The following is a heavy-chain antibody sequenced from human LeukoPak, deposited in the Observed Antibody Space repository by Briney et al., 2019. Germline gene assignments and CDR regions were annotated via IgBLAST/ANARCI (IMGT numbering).Heavy chain of an antibody. Sequence: GGSLRLSCAASGFTFSSYGMHWVRQAPGKGLEWVSAISGSGGSTYYADSVKGRFTISRDNSKNTLYLQMNSLRAEDTAVYYCAKSPNREYCSSTSCYPKNDYWGQGTLVTVSS. J-gene: IGHJ4*02. CDR1: GFTFSSYG. D-gene: IGHD2-2*01. V-gene: IGHV3-23*01. CDR2: ISGSGGST. CDR3: AKSPNREYCSSTSCYPKNDY.